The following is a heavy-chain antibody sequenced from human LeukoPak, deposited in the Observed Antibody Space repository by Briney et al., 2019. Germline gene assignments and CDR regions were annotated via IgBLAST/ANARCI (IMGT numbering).Heavy chain of an antibody. CDR1: GGSISSSSNH. CDR3: ARHYYDNSGFLSYFDY. J-gene: IGHJ4*02. D-gene: IGHD3-22*01. Sequence: SETLSLTCTVSGGSISSSSNHWGRIRQPPGKGLEWIGNIYYSGSTYYNPSLRSRVTVSVDTSKNQFSLKLSSVTAADTAVYYCARHYYDNSGFLSYFDYWGEGTVDTVSS. CDR2: IYYSGST. V-gene: IGHV4-39*01.